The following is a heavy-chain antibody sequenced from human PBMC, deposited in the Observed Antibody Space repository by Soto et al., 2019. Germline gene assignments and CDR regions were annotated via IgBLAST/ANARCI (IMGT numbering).Heavy chain of an antibody. CDR1: GFTFSSYS. Sequence: PGGSLRLSCAASGFTFSSYSMNWVRQAPGKGLEWVSSISSSSSYIYYADSVKGRFTISRDNAKNSLYLQMNSLRAEDTAVYYCARLYYDFWSGYTENWFDPWGQGTLVTVSS. J-gene: IGHJ5*02. CDR2: ISSSSSYI. V-gene: IGHV3-21*01. D-gene: IGHD3-3*01. CDR3: ARLYYDFWSGYTENWFDP.